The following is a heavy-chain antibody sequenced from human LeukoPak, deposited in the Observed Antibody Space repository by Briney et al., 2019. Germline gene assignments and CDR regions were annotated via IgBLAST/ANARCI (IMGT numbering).Heavy chain of an antibody. CDR3: AKQYDYDTSGSDY. CDR2: INPNTGGT. J-gene: IGHJ4*02. CDR1: GDTFTTYA. V-gene: IGHV1-2*02. D-gene: IGHD3-22*01. Sequence: GASVKVSCKTSGDTFTTYAIIWVRQAPGQGLEWMGWINPNTGGTNCAQNFQGRVTMTRDTSISTTYMELRRLRSDDTAVYYCAKQYDYDTSGSDYWGQGTLVTVSS.